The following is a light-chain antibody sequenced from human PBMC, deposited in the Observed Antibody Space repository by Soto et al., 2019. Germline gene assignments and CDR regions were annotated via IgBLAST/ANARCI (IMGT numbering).Light chain of an antibody. CDR3: HHYDDLPWT. Sequence: DIQMTQSPSSLSASVGDRVTITCQASKDIKNYLNWYQQKPGKAPKLLIYAASILETGVPSRFSGSGSGTYFTFTISSLQPEDIATYYCHHYDDLPWTFGRGTKVAIK. V-gene: IGKV1-33*01. J-gene: IGKJ1*01. CDR2: AAS. CDR1: KDIKNY.